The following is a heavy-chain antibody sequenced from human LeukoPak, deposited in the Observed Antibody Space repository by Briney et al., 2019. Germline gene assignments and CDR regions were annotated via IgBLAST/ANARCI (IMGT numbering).Heavy chain of an antibody. J-gene: IGHJ4*02. CDR2: TNQEGSEK. CDR3: AKDKYYDSSGTLDY. V-gene: IGHV3-7*03. Sequence: GGSLRLSCAASGFTLSTYWMSWVRQAPGKGLEWVANTNQEGSEKYYVDSVKGRFTISRDNAKNSLYLQMNSLRAEDTALYYCAKDKYYDSSGTLDYWGQGTLVTVSS. CDR1: GFTLSTYW. D-gene: IGHD3-22*01.